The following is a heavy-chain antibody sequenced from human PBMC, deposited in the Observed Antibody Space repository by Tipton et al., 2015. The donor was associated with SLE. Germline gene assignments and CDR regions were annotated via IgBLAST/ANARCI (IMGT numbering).Heavy chain of an antibody. D-gene: IGHD6-13*01. J-gene: IGHJ4*02. Sequence: QLVQSGAEVKKSGESLKISCKVSGYSFTTYWIGWVRQMPGKGLEWMGSIYPGDSDTRYSPSFQGQVTFTADKSISTAYLQWSSLKASDTAMYYCASSSNSYPLLHDSWGQGTLVTVSS. CDR1: GYSFTTYW. V-gene: IGHV5-51*03. CDR2: IYPGDSDT. CDR3: ASSSNSYPLLHDS.